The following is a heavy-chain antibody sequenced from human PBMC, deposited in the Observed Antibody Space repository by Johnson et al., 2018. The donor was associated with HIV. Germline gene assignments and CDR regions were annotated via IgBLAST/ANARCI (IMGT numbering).Heavy chain of an antibody. V-gene: IGHV3-30*04. CDR3: ARGHSDLVTASDI. CDR2: ISYDGTKK. D-gene: IGHD2-21*02. Sequence: QMLLVESGGGVVQPGRSLRLSCAASGFTFSNYAVHWLRQTPGKGLEWVAVISYDGTKKYYADSVKGRFSISRDNSKNTLYLQMNSLRADDTAVYHCARGHSDLVTASDIWGHGTMVTVSS. J-gene: IGHJ3*02. CDR1: GFTFSNYA.